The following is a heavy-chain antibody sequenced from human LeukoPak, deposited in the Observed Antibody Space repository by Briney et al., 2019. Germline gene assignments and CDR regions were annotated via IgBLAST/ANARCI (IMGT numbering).Heavy chain of an antibody. D-gene: IGHD3-10*01. CDR3: AGDMVRGAHSPFDP. CDR2: ISSSSSYI. J-gene: IGHJ5*02. Sequence: GGSLRLSCAASGFTFSSYSMNWVRQAPGKGLEWVSSISSSSSYIYYADSVKGRFTISRDNAKNSLYLQMNSLRAEDTAVYYRAGDMVRGAHSPFDPWGQGTLVTVSS. CDR1: GFTFSSYS. V-gene: IGHV3-21*01.